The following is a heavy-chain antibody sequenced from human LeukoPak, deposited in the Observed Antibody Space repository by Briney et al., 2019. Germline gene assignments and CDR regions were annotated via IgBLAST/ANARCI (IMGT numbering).Heavy chain of an antibody. CDR2: LSFSGSP. V-gene: IGHV4-59*12. J-gene: IGHJ3*02. D-gene: IGHD3-10*01. CDR1: GGSISSYY. Sequence: SETLSLTCTVSGGSISSYYWSWIRQPPGKRLEWIGYLSFSGSPNYNPSPKSRVTITVDTSKNQFSLKLSSVTAADTAVYYCARNYASGSGRAVDIWGQGTMVTVSS. CDR3: ARNYASGSGRAVDI.